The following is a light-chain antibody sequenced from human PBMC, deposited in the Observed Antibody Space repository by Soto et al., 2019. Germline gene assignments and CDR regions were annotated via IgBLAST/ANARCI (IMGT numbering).Light chain of an antibody. CDR1: ALPKQY. CDR3: QSADSTGTSWV. Sequence: SYELTQPPSVSLSPGQTARISCSGDALPKQYAYWYQQKPGQAPVLVIYKDIERPSGIPERFSGSSSGTTVTLTISGVQAEDEADYYCQSADSTGTSWVFGGGTKLTVL. CDR2: KDI. J-gene: IGLJ3*02. V-gene: IGLV3-25*02.